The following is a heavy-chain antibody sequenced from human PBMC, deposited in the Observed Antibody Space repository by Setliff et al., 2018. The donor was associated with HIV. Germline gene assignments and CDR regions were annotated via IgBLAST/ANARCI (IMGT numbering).Heavy chain of an antibody. D-gene: IGHD2-8*02. J-gene: IGHJ4*02. V-gene: IGHV4-61*09. CDR1: GDSITGGSYY. Sequence: PSETMSLTCKVSGDSITGGSYYWSWIRQPAGKSLEWIGHIYSSGTTDYNPSLKRRVSISLDRPRNQVSLKLTSVTAADTALYYCARATRITPLVVPGASDYWGQGTLVTVSS. CDR3: ARATRITPLVVPGASDY. CDR2: IYSSGTT.